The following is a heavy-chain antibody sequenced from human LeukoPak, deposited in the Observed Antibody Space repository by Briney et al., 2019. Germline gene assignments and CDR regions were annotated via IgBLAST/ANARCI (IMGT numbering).Heavy chain of an antibody. CDR1: GGSISSYY. J-gene: IGHJ4*02. D-gene: IGHD5-12*01. V-gene: IGHV4-59*01. CDR2: IYYSGST. CDR3: ARVEGYGGYGHHRFDY. Sequence: SETLSLTCTVSGGSISSYYWGWIRQPPGKGLEWIGYIYYSGSTNYNPSLKSRVTISVDTSKNQFSLKLSSVTAADTAVYYCARVEGYGGYGHHRFDYWGQGTLVTVSS.